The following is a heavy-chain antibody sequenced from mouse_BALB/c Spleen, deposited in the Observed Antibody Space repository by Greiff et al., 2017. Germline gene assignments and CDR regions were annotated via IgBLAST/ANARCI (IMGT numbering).Heavy chain of an antibody. J-gene: IGHJ3*01. V-gene: IGHV2-5-1*01. CDR2: IWRGGST. Sequence: QVHVKQSGPSLVQPSQSLSITCTVSGFSLTSYGVHWVRQSPGKGLEWLGVIWRGGSTDYNAAFMSRLSITKDNSKSQVFFKMNSLQADDTAIYYCAKSNYYGSSYERGFAYWGQGTLVTVSA. CDR3: AKSNYYGSSYERGFAY. D-gene: IGHD1-1*01. CDR1: GFSLTSYG.